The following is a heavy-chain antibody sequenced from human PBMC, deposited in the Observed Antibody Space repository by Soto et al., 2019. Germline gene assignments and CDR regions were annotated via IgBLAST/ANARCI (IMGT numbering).Heavy chain of an antibody. V-gene: IGHV4-30-4*01. J-gene: IGHJ5*02. CDR3: ARGRGAARPGWFDP. Sequence: SQTLSLTCTVSGGSISSGDYYWSWIRQPPGKGLEWIGYIYYSGSTYYNPSLKSRVTISVDTSKNQFSLKLSSVTAADTAVYYCARGRGAARPGWFDPWGQGTLVTVSS. CDR1: GGSISSGDYY. CDR2: IYYSGST. D-gene: IGHD6-6*01.